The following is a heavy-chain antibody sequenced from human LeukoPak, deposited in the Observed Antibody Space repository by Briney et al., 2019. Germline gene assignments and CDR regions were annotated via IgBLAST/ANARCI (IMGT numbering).Heavy chain of an antibody. Sequence: KPGGSLRLSCAASGFTFSNAWMSWVRQAPGKGLEWVGRIKSKTDGGTTDYAAPVKGRFTVSRDDSKNTPYLQMNSLKTEDTAVYYCTTDHRIRDDYGGRFDPWGQGTLVTVSS. D-gene: IGHD4-23*01. CDR1: GFTFSNAW. CDR2: IKSKTDGGTT. CDR3: TTDHRIRDDYGGRFDP. V-gene: IGHV3-15*01. J-gene: IGHJ5*02.